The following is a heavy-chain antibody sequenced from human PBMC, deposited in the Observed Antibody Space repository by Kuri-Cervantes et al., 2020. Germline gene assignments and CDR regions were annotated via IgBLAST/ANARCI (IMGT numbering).Heavy chain of an antibody. V-gene: IGHV3-30*03. Sequence: GESLRLSCAASGFTFSSYGMHWVRQAPGKGLEWVAVISYDGSNKYYADSVKGRFTISRDNSKNTLYLQMNSLRAEDTAVYYCARVAYYDILTTHDAFDIWGQGTMVTVSS. J-gene: IGHJ3*02. D-gene: IGHD3-9*01. CDR1: GFTFSSYG. CDR2: ISYDGSNK. CDR3: ARVAYYDILTTHDAFDI.